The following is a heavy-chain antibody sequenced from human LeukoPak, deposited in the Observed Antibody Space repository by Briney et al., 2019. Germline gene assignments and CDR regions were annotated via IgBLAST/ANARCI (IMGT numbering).Heavy chain of an antibody. Sequence: GGSLRLSCAASGFTFSSYAMLWVRQAPGEAREWVSYIYSGGSTYYVDSVKGRFTISRDNSKNTLYLQMNSLRAEDTAVYYCATGIAAAGPDYWGQGTLVTVSS. D-gene: IGHD6-13*01. CDR3: ATGIAAAGPDY. CDR1: GFTFSSYA. V-gene: IGHV3-53*01. CDR2: IYSGGST. J-gene: IGHJ4*02.